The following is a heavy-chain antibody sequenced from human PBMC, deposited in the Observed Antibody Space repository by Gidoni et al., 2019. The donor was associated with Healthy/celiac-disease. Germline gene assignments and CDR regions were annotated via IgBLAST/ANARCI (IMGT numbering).Heavy chain of an antibody. CDR1: GSPVSSYW. D-gene: IGHD3-22*01. Sequence: EVQLVEAGGGWVQPGGSLRLSWAAAGSPVSSYWMSWVRPDPGKGLEWVANIKQDGSEKYSVDSVKGRFTISSGNAKNSLFLQMTSLRAEDTAVYYCARLNYYYDSSGYPDYWGQGTLVTVSS. V-gene: IGHV3-7*03. CDR2: IKQDGSEK. J-gene: IGHJ4*02. CDR3: ARLNYYYDSSGYPDY.